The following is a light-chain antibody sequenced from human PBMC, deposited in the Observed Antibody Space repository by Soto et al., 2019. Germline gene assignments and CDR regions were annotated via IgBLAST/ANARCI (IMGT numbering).Light chain of an antibody. Sequence: QSALTQPPSASGSPGQSVTISCTGTSSDVGAYNFVSWYQQHPGRAPKLIISGVTNRPSGVPDRFSGSKSGNTASLTVSGLQADYEADYYCSSYAGRSDIVFGTGTKVTVL. CDR2: GVT. J-gene: IGLJ1*01. CDR3: SSYAGRSDIV. V-gene: IGLV2-8*01. CDR1: SSDVGAYNF.